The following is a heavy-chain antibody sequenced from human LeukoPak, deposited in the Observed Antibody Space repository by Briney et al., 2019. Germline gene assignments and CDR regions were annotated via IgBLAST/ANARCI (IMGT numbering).Heavy chain of an antibody. CDR1: GFTVNGNY. V-gene: IGHV3-66*01. CDR2: IYRGDAT. D-gene: IGHD5-24*01. J-gene: IGHJ4*02. CDR3: VKEAPGTTIYY. Sequence: PGGSLRLSCAASGFTVNGNYMSWVRQAQGKGLEWVSVIYRGDATYYADSVKGRFTISRDSSENTVYLQMDSLRADDTSVYYCVKEAPGTTIYYWGQGTLVTVSS.